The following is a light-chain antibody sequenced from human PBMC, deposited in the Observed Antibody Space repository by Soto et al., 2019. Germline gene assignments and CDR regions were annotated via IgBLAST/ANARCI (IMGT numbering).Light chain of an antibody. Sequence: DIQMTQSPSTLSASVGDRVTVTCRASQDVGSCLAWYQQKPGKAPKLLIYLASRLESGVPSRFSGSGSGTELTLTISGLQPDDFATYFWELYNSHSFYTLGQGTKLEI. J-gene: IGKJ2*01. CDR1: QDVGSC. V-gene: IGKV1-5*03. CDR3: ELYNSHSFYT. CDR2: LAS.